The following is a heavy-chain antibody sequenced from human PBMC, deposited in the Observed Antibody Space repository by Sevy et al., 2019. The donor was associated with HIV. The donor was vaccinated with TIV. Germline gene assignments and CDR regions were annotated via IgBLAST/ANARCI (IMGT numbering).Heavy chain of an antibody. D-gene: IGHD3-22*01. J-gene: IGHJ4*02. CDR3: ARTGPPGYYYDSSGSDY. Sequence: GGSLRLSCAASGFTFSSYSMNWVRQAPGKGLEWVSYISSSSSTIYYADSVKGRFTISRDNAKNSLYLQMNSLRAEATAVYYCARTGPPGYYYDSSGSDYWGQGTLVTVSS. CDR1: GFTFSSYS. CDR2: ISSSSSTI. V-gene: IGHV3-48*01.